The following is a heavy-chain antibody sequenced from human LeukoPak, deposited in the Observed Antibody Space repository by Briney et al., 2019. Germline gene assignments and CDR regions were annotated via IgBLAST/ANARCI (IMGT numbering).Heavy chain of an antibody. CDR3: AKEDYYDREGMDV. J-gene: IGHJ6*02. D-gene: IGHD3-22*01. CDR1: GFTFSSYG. CDR2: ISYDGSNK. Sequence: GGSLRLSCAASGFTFSSYGMHWVRQAPGKGLEWVAVISYDGSNKYYADSVKARFTISRDNSKNTLYLQMNSLRAEDTAVYYCAKEDYYDREGMDVWGQGTTVTVSS. V-gene: IGHV3-30*18.